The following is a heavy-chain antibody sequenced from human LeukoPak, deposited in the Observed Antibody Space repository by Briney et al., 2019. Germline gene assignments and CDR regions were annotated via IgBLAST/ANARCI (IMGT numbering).Heavy chain of an antibody. Sequence: PGGSLRLSCAASGFTFSSYWMSWVRQAPGKGLEWVANIKQDGSEIYYVDSVKGRFIVSRDNAKNSLYLQMNSLRAEDTAMYYCAEGSNYGDSAFWGQGTLVTVSS. V-gene: IGHV3-7*01. CDR3: AEGSNYGDSAF. CDR1: GFTFSSYW. D-gene: IGHD4-17*01. J-gene: IGHJ4*02. CDR2: IKQDGSEI.